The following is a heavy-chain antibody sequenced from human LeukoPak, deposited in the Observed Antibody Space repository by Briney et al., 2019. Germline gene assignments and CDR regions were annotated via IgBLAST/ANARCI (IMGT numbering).Heavy chain of an antibody. CDR3: ARYRKEWELTAGYYGMDV. CDR2: IYYSGST. CDR1: GGSISSGGYY. D-gene: IGHD1-26*01. J-gene: IGHJ6*02. Sequence: SETLSLTCTVSGGSISSGGYYWSWIRQHPGKGLEWIGYIYYSGSTYYNPSLKSRVTISVDTSKNQFSLKLSSVTAADTAVYYCARYRKEWELTAGYYGMDVWGQGTTVTVSS. V-gene: IGHV4-31*03.